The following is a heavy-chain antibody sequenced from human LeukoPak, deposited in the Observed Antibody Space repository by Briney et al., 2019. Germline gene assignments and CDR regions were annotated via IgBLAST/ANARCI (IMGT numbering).Heavy chain of an antibody. Sequence: PGGSLRLSCAASGFTFSSYGMHWVRQAPGKGLEWVAFIRYDGSNKYYADSVKGRFTISRDNSKNTLYLQMNSLRAEDTAVYYCARDQYRATYYFDYWGQGTLVTVSS. D-gene: IGHD2-2*01. CDR1: GFTFSSYG. CDR3: ARDQYRATYYFDY. V-gene: IGHV3-30*02. CDR2: IRYDGSNK. J-gene: IGHJ4*02.